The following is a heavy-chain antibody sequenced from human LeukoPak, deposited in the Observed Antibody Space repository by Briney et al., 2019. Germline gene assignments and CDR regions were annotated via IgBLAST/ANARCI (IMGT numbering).Heavy chain of an antibody. Sequence: SVKVSCKASGRTLSSYAISWVRQAPGQGLEWMGGIIPIFGTANYAQKFQGRVTITADESTSTAYMELSSLRSEDTAVYYCARNPDFWSGYAPHYYYYMDVWGKGTTVTVSS. CDR1: GRTLSSYA. CDR2: IIPIFGTA. CDR3: ARNPDFWSGYAPHYYYYMDV. J-gene: IGHJ6*03. V-gene: IGHV1-69*01. D-gene: IGHD3-3*01.